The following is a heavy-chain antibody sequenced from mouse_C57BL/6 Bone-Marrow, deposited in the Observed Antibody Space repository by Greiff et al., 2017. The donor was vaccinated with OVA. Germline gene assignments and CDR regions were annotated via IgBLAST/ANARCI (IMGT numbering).Heavy chain of an antibody. V-gene: IGHV5-17*01. CDR1: GFTFSDYG. CDR2: ISTGSSYT. D-gene: IGHD2-2*01. CDR3: ERRLWLRSRAVNAMDY. Sequence: EVKLMESGGGLVKPGGSLKLSCAASGFTFSDYGMHWVRQAPEKGLEWVGYISTGSSYTNYAETVKGRSTISRDNAKSTPYLQMTRLRSEDTAMYYGERRLWLRSRAVNAMDYWGQGTSVTVSS. J-gene: IGHJ4*01.